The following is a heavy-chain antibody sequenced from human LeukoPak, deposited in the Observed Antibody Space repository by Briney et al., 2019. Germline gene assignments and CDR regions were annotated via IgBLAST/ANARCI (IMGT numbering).Heavy chain of an antibody. Sequence: GGSLRLSCAASGFTFSTYGMNWVRQAPGKGLECVAFIRYDGIHKYYADSVKGRFTVSRDNSKNTLYLQMNSLRVEDTAIYYCVKDRGEFWGQGTMVTVSS. CDR3: VKDRGEF. V-gene: IGHV3-30*02. CDR2: IRYDGIHK. CDR1: GFTFSTYG. J-gene: IGHJ3*01. D-gene: IGHD3-10*01.